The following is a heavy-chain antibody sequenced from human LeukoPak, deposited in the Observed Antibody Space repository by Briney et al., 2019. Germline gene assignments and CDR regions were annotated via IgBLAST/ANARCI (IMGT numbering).Heavy chain of an antibody. V-gene: IGHV5-51*01. J-gene: IGHJ4*02. CDR1: GYSFASYW. D-gene: IGHD3-10*01. CDR3: ARQGRWFGEQTPDY. Sequence: GESLKISCKGSGYSFASYWIGWVRQMPGRGLEWMGIIYPGDSDTGYSPSFQGQVTISADKSISTAYLQWSSLKASDTAMYYCARQGRWFGEQTPDYWGQGTLVTVSS. CDR2: IYPGDSDT.